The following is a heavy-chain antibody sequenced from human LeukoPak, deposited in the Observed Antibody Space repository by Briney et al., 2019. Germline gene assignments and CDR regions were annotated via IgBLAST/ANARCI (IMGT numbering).Heavy chain of an antibody. CDR1: GFPFSLYA. CDR2: INSGGDDI. CDR3: ARDTIQPGLIDY. D-gene: IGHD2-2*01. J-gene: IGHJ4*02. Sequence: GGSLRLSCAASGFPFSLYAMNWVRQAPGKGLEWISYINSGGDDIHYAASVRGRFTISRDDAGNTLFLQLSSLRVEDTAVYYCARDTIQPGLIDYWGQGTLVTVSS. V-gene: IGHV3-21*05.